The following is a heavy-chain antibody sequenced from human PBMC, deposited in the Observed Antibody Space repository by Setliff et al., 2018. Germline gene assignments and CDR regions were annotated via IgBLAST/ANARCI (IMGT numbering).Heavy chain of an antibody. V-gene: IGHV4-39*07. Sequence: LSLTCTVSGGSISSSSYYWGWIRQPPGKGLEWIGGIYYSGSTYYNPSLKSRVTISVDTSKNQFSLKLSSVTAADTAVYYCARGGKILEWLYAHDYWGQGTLVTVPQ. D-gene: IGHD3-3*01. J-gene: IGHJ4*02. CDR3: ARGGKILEWLYAHDY. CDR2: IYYSGST. CDR1: GGSISSSSYY.